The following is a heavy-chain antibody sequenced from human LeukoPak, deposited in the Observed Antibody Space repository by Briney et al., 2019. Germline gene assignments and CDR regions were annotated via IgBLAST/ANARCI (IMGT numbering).Heavy chain of an antibody. Sequence: PETLSLTCTVAGGSITSGTYYWGWIRQPPGKGLEWIGSIFDSGSTYYNRSLKSRVTIDIDTPNNQFSLRLSSVTAADAAVYYCARHWKGDYGNYERPLDCWGQGTLDSVSS. CDR1: GGSITSGTYY. J-gene: IGHJ4*02. CDR3: ARHWKGDYGNYERPLDC. V-gene: IGHV4-39*01. CDR2: IFDSGST. D-gene: IGHD4-11*01.